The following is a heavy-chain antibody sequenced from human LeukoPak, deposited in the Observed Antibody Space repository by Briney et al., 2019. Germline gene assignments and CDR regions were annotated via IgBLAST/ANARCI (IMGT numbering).Heavy chain of an antibody. CDR1: GGTFSSYA. CDR3: AREGNNWNYVGPSWFDP. CDR2: IIPISGTA. J-gene: IGHJ5*02. D-gene: IGHD1-7*01. Sequence: SVKVSCKASGGTFSSYAISWVRQAPGQGLEWMGGIIPISGTANYAQKFQGRVTITTDESTSTAYMELSSLRSEDTAVYYCAREGNNWNYVGPSWFDPWGQGTLVTVSS. V-gene: IGHV1-69*05.